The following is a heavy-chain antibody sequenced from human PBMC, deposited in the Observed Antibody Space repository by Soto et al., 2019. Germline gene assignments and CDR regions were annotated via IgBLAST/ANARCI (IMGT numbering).Heavy chain of an antibody. V-gene: IGHV4-31*03. J-gene: IGHJ4*02. D-gene: IGHD3-22*01. CDR2: IHYSGDS. CDR1: GDSVSSINYY. CDR3: ARDVNDSSGSQGFDY. Sequence: PSETLSLTCTVIGDSVSSINYYWSWIRQRPGKGLEWIGYIHYSGDSYDNPSLTSRITMSMDVSKNQFSLNLRSVTAADTAIYYCARDVNDSSGSQGFDYWGQGTLVTVSS.